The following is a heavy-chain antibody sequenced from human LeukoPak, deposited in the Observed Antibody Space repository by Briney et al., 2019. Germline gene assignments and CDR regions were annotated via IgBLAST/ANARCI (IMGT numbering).Heavy chain of an antibody. Sequence: GGSLRLSCAASGFTFKTYWMSWVRQPPGKGLEWVANIKQDGSDKYYVDSVKGRFTISGDNAKNSLFLQINSLRFDDTAVYYCAREEGGYFDSWGQGTLVTVSS. CDR3: AREEGGYFDS. CDR2: IKQDGSDK. V-gene: IGHV3-7*01. CDR1: GFTFKTYW. J-gene: IGHJ4*02.